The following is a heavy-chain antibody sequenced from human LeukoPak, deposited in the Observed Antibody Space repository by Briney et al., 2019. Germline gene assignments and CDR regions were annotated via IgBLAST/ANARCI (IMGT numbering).Heavy chain of an antibody. CDR3: ASDQDSGYGDAFDI. CDR2: IYSGGST. CDR1: GFTVSSHY. D-gene: IGHD5-12*01. V-gene: IGHV3-66*01. J-gene: IGHJ3*02. Sequence: GGSLRLSCAASGFTVSSHYMNWVRQAPGKGLEWVSVIYSGGSTYYADSVKGRFTISRDKSKNTLYLQMNSLRAEDTAVYYCASDQDSGYGDAFDIWGQGTMVTVSS.